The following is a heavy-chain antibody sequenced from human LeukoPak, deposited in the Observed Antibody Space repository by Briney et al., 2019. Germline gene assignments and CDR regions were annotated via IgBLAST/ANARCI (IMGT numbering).Heavy chain of an antibody. J-gene: IGHJ4*02. D-gene: IGHD6-6*01. CDR1: GYTFDSYG. CDR3: ARRAARPYYFDN. Sequence: GASVKVSCKASGYTFDSYGISWVRQAPGQGLELMGWISVYNGCTDTAQKLQGRLTMTTDASTSTAYMELTNLRSDDTAVYYCARRAARPYYFDNWGQGTLVTVSS. V-gene: IGHV1-18*01. CDR2: ISVYNGCT.